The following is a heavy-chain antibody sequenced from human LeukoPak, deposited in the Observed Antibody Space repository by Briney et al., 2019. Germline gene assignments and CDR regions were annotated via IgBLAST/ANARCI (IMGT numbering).Heavy chain of an antibody. V-gene: IGHV1-58*02. J-gene: IGHJ4*02. Sequence: SVKVSCKASGFTFTSSAMQWVRQARGQRLEWIGWIVVGSGNTNYAQKFQERVTITRDMSTSTAYMELSSLRSEDTAVYYCAAVSGGNRGYSGYEEAPFDYWGQGTLVTVAS. CDR2: IVVGSGNT. CDR1: GFTFTSSA. CDR3: AAVSGGNRGYSGYEEAPFDY. D-gene: IGHD5-12*01.